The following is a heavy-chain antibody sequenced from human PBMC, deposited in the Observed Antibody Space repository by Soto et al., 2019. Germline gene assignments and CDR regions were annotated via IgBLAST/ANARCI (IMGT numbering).Heavy chain of an antibody. D-gene: IGHD3-3*01. Sequence: SETLSLTSTVSGGSISNYCWSWIRQPPGKELERIGYIYCSGSTNYNPSLKSRVTISVDTPKNQFSLKLSSVTAADTAVYYCARRALEWSPVYPYYYYYMDVWGKGTKVTVS. V-gene: IGHV4-59*08. CDR1: GGSISNYC. J-gene: IGHJ6*03. CDR2: IYCSGST. CDR3: ARRALEWSPVYPYYYYYMDV.